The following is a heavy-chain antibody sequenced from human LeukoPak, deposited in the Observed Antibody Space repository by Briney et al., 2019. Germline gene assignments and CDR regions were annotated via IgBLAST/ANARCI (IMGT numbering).Heavy chain of an antibody. CDR2: FDPEDGET. V-gene: IGHV1-24*01. CDR1: GYTLTELS. D-gene: IGHD1-26*01. Sequence: VASVKVSCKVSGYTLTELSMHWVRQAPGKGLEWMGGFDPEDGETIYAQKFQGRVTMTEDTSTDTAYMELSSLRSEDTAVYYCAIARHRRGGELRWGQGTLVTVSS. J-gene: IGHJ4*02. CDR3: AIARHRRGGELR.